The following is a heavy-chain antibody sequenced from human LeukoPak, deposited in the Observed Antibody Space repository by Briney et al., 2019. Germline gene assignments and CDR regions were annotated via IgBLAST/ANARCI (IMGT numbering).Heavy chain of an antibody. V-gene: IGHV1-69*05. CDR3: ARGLSKNYYGSGSYYNAFDY. Sequence: GASVKVSCKASGGTFSSYAISWVRQAPGQGLEWMGGIIPIFGTANYAQKFQGRVTITTDESTSTAYMELSSLRSEDTAVYYCARGLSKNYYGSGSYYNAFDYWGQGTLVTVSS. CDR2: IIPIFGTA. CDR1: GGTFSSYA. J-gene: IGHJ4*02. D-gene: IGHD3-10*01.